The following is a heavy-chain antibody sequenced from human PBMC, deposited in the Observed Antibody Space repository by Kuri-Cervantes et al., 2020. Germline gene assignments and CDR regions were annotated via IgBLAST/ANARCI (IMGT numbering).Heavy chain of an antibody. D-gene: IGHD3-22*01. CDR3: ARLGYYYDNSGPSAADY. V-gene: IGHV4-39*07. CDR2: IYHSGSP. Sequence: SETLSLTCTVSGGSVSSGSYYWSWIRQPPGKGLEWIASIYHSGSPYYNPSLKSRVTILVDTSKNQFSLRLSSVTAADTAVYYCARLGYYYDNSGPSAADYWGQGTLVTVSS. CDR1: GGSVSSGSYY. J-gene: IGHJ4*02.